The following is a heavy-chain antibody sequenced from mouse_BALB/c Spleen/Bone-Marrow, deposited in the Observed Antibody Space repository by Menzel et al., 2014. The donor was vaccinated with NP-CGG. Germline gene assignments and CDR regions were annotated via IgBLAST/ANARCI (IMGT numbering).Heavy chain of an antibody. CDR3: TRGDYDWYFDV. CDR1: GYTFTSYW. J-gene: IGHJ1*01. V-gene: IGHV1S127*01. CDR2: IDPSDSYT. Sequence: QVQLQQSGAELVKPGASVKMSFKASGYTFTSYWMHWVKQRPGQGLEWIGVIDPSDSYTSYNQKFKGKATLTVDTSSSTAYMQLSSLTSEDSAVYYCTRGDYDWYFDVWGAGTTVTVSS. D-gene: IGHD2-4*01.